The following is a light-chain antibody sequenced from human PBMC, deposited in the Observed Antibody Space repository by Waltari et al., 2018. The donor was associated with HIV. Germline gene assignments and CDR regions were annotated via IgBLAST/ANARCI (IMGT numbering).Light chain of an antibody. CDR3: AAWDDSLNSPI. Sequence: QLVLTQPPSASANHGPRVPFSCSRTSPHIESNTVNQYQQLPGTAPKLLIYSNNQRPSGVPDRFSASKSGTSASLAISGLQSEDEADYYCAAWDDSLNSPIFGGGTKVPVL. J-gene: IGLJ2*01. CDR2: SNN. V-gene: IGLV1-44*01. CDR1: SPHIESNT.